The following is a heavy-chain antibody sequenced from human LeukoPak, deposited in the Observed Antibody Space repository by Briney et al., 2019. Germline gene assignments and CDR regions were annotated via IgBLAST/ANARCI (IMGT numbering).Heavy chain of an antibody. CDR2: IKLDGTEK. Sequence: AGGSLRLSCAASGFTFSSYWMHWVRQAPGKGLEWVANIKLDGTEKYYVDSVKGRFTISRDNAKNSLYLQMNSLRAEDTAVYYCASDRFYFGAWGQGTLVTVSS. D-gene: IGHD3-16*01. CDR3: ASDRFYFGA. J-gene: IGHJ5*02. CDR1: GFTFSSYW. V-gene: IGHV3-7*05.